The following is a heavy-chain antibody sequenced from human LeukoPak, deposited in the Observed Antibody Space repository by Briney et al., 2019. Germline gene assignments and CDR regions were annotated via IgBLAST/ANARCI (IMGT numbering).Heavy chain of an antibody. V-gene: IGHV3-11*01. D-gene: IGHD6-6*01. J-gene: IGHJ6*02. CDR1: GFTFSDYY. CDR3: ARDIRAEYSSSSGAIIRRGYGMDV. Sequence: GGSLRLSCAASGFTFSDYYMSWIRQAPGKGLEWVSYISSSGSTIYYADSVKGRFTISRDNAKNSLYLQMNSLRAEDTAVYYCARDIRAEYSSSSGAIIRRGYGMDVWGQGTLVTVSS. CDR2: ISSSGSTI.